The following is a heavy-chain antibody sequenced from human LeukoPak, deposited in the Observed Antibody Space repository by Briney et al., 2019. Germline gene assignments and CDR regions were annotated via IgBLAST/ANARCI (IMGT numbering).Heavy chain of an antibody. D-gene: IGHD2-2*01. CDR3: ARMTVVPAVDYYYYMDV. Sequence: NPSETLSLTCTVSGGSISSYYWSWIRQPAGKGLEWIGRIYTSGSTNYNPSLKSRVTMSVDTSKNQFSLKLSSVTAADTAVYYCARMTVVPAVDYYYYMDVWGKGTTVTVSS. V-gene: IGHV4-4*07. J-gene: IGHJ6*03. CDR1: GGSISSYY. CDR2: IYTSGST.